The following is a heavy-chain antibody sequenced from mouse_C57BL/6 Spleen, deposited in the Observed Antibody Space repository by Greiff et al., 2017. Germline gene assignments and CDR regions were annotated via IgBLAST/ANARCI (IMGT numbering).Heavy chain of an antibody. D-gene: IGHD1-1*01. J-gene: IGHJ4*01. Sequence: EVKVVESGGGLVKPGGSLKLSCAASGFTFSDYGMHWVRQAPEKGLEWVAYISSGSSTIYYADTVKGRFTISRANAKNTLFLQMTSLRSEDTAMYYCARTTTGSSPYYAMDYWGQGTSVTVSS. CDR3: ARTTTGSSPYYAMDY. V-gene: IGHV5-17*01. CDR2: ISSGSSTI. CDR1: GFTFSDYG.